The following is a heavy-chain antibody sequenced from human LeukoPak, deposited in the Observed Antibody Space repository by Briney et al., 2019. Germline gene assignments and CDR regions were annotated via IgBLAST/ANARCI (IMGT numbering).Heavy chain of an antibody. CDR3: ARRYSSSWYGPYYFDY. CDR2: INHSGST. D-gene: IGHD6-13*01. Sequence: SETLSLTCAVYGGSFSGYYWSWIRQPPGKGLEWIGEINHSGSTNYNPSLKSRVTIPVDTSKNQFSLKLSSVTAADTAVYYCARRYSSSWYGPYYFDYWGQGTLVTVSS. J-gene: IGHJ4*02. V-gene: IGHV4-34*01. CDR1: GGSFSGYY.